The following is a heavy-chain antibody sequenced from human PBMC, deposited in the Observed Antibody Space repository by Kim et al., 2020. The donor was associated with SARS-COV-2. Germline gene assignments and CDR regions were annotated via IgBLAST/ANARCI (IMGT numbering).Heavy chain of an antibody. J-gene: IGHJ3*02. CDR3: TRVPGTTLFFWDAFDI. CDR2: IRSKANSSAT. CDR1: GFTFSGSA. V-gene: IGHV3-73*01. D-gene: IGHD1-1*01. Sequence: GGSLRLSCAASGFTFSGSAMHWVRQASGKGLEWVCRIRSKANSSATAYAASVKARFTISRDDSKTTANLQLNSLKTEDTAVYYCTRVPGTTLFFWDAFDIWGQGTLVTVSS.